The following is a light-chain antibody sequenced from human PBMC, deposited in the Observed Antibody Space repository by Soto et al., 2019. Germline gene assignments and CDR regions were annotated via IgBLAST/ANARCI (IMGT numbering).Light chain of an antibody. CDR1: QDISNW. Sequence: DIQMTQSPSSVSASVGDGVTITCRASQDISNWLAWYQQKPGRAPKFLIYAASSLQRGVPSRFSGSGSVTDFTLTISSLQPEDFATYYCQQTNSFPLTFGQGTKLEIK. V-gene: IGKV1-12*01. CDR3: QQTNSFPLT. J-gene: IGKJ2*01. CDR2: AAS.